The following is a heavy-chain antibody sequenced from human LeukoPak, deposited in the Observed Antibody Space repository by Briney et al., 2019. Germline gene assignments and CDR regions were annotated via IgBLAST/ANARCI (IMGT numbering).Heavy chain of an antibody. J-gene: IGHJ4*02. D-gene: IGHD3-10*01. Sequence: ASETLSLTCTVSGGSISSGSYYWSWIRQPAGKGLEWIGRIYTSGSTNYNPSLKSRVTISVDTSKNQFSLKLSSVTAADTAVYYCAREVPCGSGSYYNYWGQGTLVTVSS. CDR2: IYTSGST. V-gene: IGHV4-61*02. CDR3: AREVPCGSGSYYNY. CDR1: GGSISSGSYY.